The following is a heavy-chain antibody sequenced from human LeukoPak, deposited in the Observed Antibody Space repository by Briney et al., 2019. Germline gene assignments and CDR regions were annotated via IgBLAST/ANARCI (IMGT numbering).Heavy chain of an antibody. Sequence: ASVKVSCKPCHTFNTYGITWVRQAPGQGLEWMGWISPYNGDTNYAQKFQGRVTMTTDTSTSTAYMELRSLRSDDTAVYYCARGPHERSGYPDDWGQGTLVTVSS. CDR2: ISPYNGDT. CDR3: ARGPHERSGYPDD. V-gene: IGHV1-18*01. J-gene: IGHJ4*02. D-gene: IGHD3-22*01. CDR1: HTFNTYG.